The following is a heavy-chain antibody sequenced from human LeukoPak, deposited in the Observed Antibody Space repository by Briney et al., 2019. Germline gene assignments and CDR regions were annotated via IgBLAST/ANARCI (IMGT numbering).Heavy chain of an antibody. D-gene: IGHD5-24*01. CDR1: GFTFSNYA. CDR3: AKSSRDGYEFEGDY. CDR2: ISGSGDST. V-gene: IGHV3-23*01. Sequence: QSGGSMRLSCAASGFTFSNYAMSWVRQAPGKGLEWVSAISGSGDSTYYADSVKGPFPISTDNSKNTLFLQINSLRAEDTAVYHCAKSSRDGYEFEGDYWGQGTLVTVSS. J-gene: IGHJ4*02.